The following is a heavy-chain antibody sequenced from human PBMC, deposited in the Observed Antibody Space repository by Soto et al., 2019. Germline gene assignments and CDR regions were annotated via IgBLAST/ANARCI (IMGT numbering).Heavy chain of an antibody. D-gene: IGHD6-13*01. J-gene: IGHJ5*02. V-gene: IGHV1-69*01. CDR3: AKASGRSWYNWFDP. CDR1: GGNFTSYA. Sequence: QVQLVQSGAEVKNPGSSVKVSCKAAGGNFTSYAISWVRQAPGQGLEVMGGIVPLFGTTNYAHKFRGRVTVTADESTSTVYMEMSSLRSEDTAVYYCAKASGRSWYNWFDPWGQGTLVTVST. CDR2: IVPLFGTT.